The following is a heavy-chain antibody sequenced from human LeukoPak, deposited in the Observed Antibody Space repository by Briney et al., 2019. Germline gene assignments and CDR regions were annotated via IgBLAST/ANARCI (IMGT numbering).Heavy chain of an antibody. J-gene: IGHJ4*02. V-gene: IGHV3-48*04. Sequence: GGSLRLSCAASGFTFSDYSMNWVRQAPGKGLEWVSYISFSVNTKYYGDSVKGRFTISRDNAKNSLYLHMDSLRAEDTAVYYCARGAYSSGWAYFDHWGQGTLVIVSS. CDR1: GFTFSDYS. D-gene: IGHD6-19*01. CDR2: ISFSVNTK. CDR3: ARGAYSSGWAYFDH.